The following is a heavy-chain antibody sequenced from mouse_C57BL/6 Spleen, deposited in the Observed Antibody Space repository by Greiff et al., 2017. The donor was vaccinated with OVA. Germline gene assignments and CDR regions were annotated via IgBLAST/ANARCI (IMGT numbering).Heavy chain of an antibody. V-gene: IGHV1-80*01. CDR1: GYAFSSYW. CDR3: ARPPLTGYFDY. CDR2: IYPGDGDT. J-gene: IGHJ2*01. D-gene: IGHD4-1*01. Sequence: VQVVESGAELVKPGASVKISCKASGYAFSSYWMNWVKQRPGKGLEWIGQIYPGDGDTNYNGKFKGKATLTADKSSSTAYMQLSSLTSEDSAVYFCARPPLTGYFDYWGQGTTLTVSS.